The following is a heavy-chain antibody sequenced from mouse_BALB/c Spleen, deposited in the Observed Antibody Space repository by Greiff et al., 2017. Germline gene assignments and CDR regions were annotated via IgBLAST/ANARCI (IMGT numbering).Heavy chain of an antibody. D-gene: IGHD1-1*01. CDR2: IWTGGGT. CDR3: STVVANYAMDY. CDR1: GFSLTSYD. V-gene: IGHV2-9-2*01. Sequence: VKLMESGPGLVAPSQSLSITCTVSGFSLTSYDISWIRQPPGKGLEWLGVIWTGGGTNYNSAFMSRLSISKDNSKSQVFLKMNSLQTDDTAIYYCSTVVANYAMDYWGQGTSVTVSS. J-gene: IGHJ4*01.